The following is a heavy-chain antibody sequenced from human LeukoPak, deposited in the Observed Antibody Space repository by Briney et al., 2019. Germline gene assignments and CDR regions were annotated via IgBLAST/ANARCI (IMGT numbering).Heavy chain of an antibody. Sequence: SETLSLTCSVSGGSISSSAYYWGWIRQPPGQGLEWIGSIYYSGNTYYNPSLKSPVTISIDTSKNQFSLKLSSVTAADTAVYYCARLGTYYYDSSGYYEDYWGQGTLVTVSS. CDR1: GGSISSSAYY. V-gene: IGHV4-39*07. J-gene: IGHJ4*02. D-gene: IGHD3-22*01. CDR2: IYYSGNT. CDR3: ARLGTYYYDSSGYYEDY.